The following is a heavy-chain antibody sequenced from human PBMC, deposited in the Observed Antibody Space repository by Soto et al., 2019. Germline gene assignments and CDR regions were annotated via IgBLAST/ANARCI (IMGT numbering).Heavy chain of an antibody. Sequence: HLVQSGPEVKKPGASITVSCKTSGDTFTNFGLSWVRQAPGHGLEWMGWIATYNSNRNYAQKFQGKLTLTTDTSTSTAYMELKXXXXXXXXXXYXATVLRGVVNXFDXWGQGTLVTV. CDR3: ATVLRGVVNXFDX. CDR1: GDTFTNFG. J-gene: IGHJ5*02. D-gene: IGHD3-10*01. V-gene: IGHV1-18*01. CDR2: IATYNSNR.